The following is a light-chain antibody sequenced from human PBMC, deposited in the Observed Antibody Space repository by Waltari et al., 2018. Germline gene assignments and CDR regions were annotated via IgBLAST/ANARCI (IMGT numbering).Light chain of an antibody. Sequence: EIVLTQSPATLSLSPGERATLPCRASQSVRTYLAWYQQKPGQAPRLLIHDTSNRASGIPARFSGSGSGTDFSLSISSLEPEDFAVYYCQQRHNWPLTFGGGTKVEIK. V-gene: IGKV3-11*01. CDR1: QSVRTY. CDR2: DTS. J-gene: IGKJ4*01. CDR3: QQRHNWPLT.